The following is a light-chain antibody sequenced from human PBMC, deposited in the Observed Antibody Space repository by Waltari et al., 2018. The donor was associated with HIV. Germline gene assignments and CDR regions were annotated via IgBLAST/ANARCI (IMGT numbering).Light chain of an antibody. CDR3: SSYVVNSTPYV. V-gene: IGLV2-14*01. J-gene: IGLJ1*01. CDR2: EVT. CDR1: SNDVGRYDY. Sequence: QSALTQPASVSGSPGQSITISCPGTSNDVGRYDYVSWYQHHQGKAPKLVIYEVTNRPSGISNRFSGSKSGNTASLTISGLQAEDEADYYCSSYVVNSTPYVFGSGTKVTVL.